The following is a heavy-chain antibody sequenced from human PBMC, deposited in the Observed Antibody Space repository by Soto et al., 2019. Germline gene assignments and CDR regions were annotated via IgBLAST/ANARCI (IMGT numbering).Heavy chain of an antibody. D-gene: IGHD3-3*01. CDR3: ARYRLYYDFWSGYSWFDP. J-gene: IGHJ5*02. CDR2: IYYSGST. CDR1: GGSISSYY. Sequence: SETLSLTCTVSGGSISSYYWSWIRQPPGKGLEWIGYIYYSGSTNYNPSLKSRVTISVDTSKNQFSLKLSSVTAADTAVYYCARYRLYYDFWSGYSWFDPWGQGTLVTVSS. V-gene: IGHV4-59*01.